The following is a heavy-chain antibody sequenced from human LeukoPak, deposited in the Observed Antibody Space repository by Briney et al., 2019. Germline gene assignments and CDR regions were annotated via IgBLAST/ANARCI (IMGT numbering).Heavy chain of an antibody. Sequence: ASVKVSCKVSGYTLTELSLHWVRQAAGKGLEWMGGFEPEDGERVYAQKFQGRVTMTEDTPTDTAYMELSSLRSEDTAVYYCANLENNWFDPWGQGTLVTVSS. J-gene: IGHJ5*02. D-gene: IGHD3-3*01. V-gene: IGHV1-24*01. CDR2: FEPEDGER. CDR1: GYTLTELS. CDR3: ANLENNWFDP.